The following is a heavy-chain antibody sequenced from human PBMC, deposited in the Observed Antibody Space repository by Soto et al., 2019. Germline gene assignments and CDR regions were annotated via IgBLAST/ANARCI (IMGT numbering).Heavy chain of an antibody. V-gene: IGHV4-39*01. D-gene: IGHD3-10*01. J-gene: IGHJ5*02. Sequence: QLQLQESGPRLVKPSETLSLICSVSGGSIRSGSNYWAWIRQPPGKGLDWIGTVYYNGNTYYNASIKSPVTISADTSKNQFSLKLSSVSAADTAVYYCVRQTIVRGVLSWFDPWGQGTLVTVSS. CDR3: VRQTIVRGVLSWFDP. CDR1: GGSIRSGSNY. CDR2: VYYNGNT.